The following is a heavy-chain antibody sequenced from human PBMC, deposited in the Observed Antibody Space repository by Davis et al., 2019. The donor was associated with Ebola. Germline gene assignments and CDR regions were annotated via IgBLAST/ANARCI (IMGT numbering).Heavy chain of an antibody. D-gene: IGHD2-2*01. V-gene: IGHV4-34*10. CDR3: GRHWATGIVVVPADGVDP. Sequence: PGGSLRLSCGVSGGSLSGHHWSWIRQPPGKGLEWIGEVNHSGTTNYSPSLKNRLSMSLDTSKNQFSLKLRSVTAADTAVYYCGRHWATGIVVVPADGVDPWGQGTLVTVSS. CDR1: GGSLSGHH. J-gene: IGHJ5*02. CDR2: VNHSGTT.